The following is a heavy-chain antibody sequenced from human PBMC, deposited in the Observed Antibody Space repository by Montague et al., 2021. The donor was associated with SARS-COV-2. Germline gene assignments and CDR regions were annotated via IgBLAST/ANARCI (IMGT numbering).Heavy chain of an antibody. CDR3: ARDPSSGGPNGEGY. D-gene: IGHD2-15*01. CDR2: IKQDGSEK. J-gene: IGHJ4*02. V-gene: IGHV3-7*01. CDR1: GFTFSNYW. Sequence: SLRLSCAASGFTFSNYWMTWVRQAPGKGLEWVANIKQDGSEKYYVDSVKGRFTISRDNAKNSLYLQMNSLRAEDTAVYYCARDPSSGGPNGEGYWGQGTLVTVSS.